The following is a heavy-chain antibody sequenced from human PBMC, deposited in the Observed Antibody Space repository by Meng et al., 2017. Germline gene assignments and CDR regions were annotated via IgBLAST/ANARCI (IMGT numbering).Heavy chain of an antibody. V-gene: IGHV1-24*01. Sequence: ASAKVSCKVSGYTLTELSMHWVRQAPGKGLEWMGGFDPEDGETIYAQKFQGRVTMTEDTSTDTAYMELSSLRSDDTAVYYCARDRAQDPLGSYGMDVWGQGTTVTVSS. CDR3: ARDRAQDPLGSYGMDV. CDR1: GYTLTELS. J-gene: IGHJ6*02. CDR2: FDPEDGET. D-gene: IGHD3-16*01.